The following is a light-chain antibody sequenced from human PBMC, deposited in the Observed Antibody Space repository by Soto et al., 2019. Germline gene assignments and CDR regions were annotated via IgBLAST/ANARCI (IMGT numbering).Light chain of an antibody. J-gene: IGKJ2*01. CDR3: QQYGRSPYT. V-gene: IGKV3-20*01. Sequence: VLTQSPGTLSFSPGDRATLSCRPSESVSSSQIAWYQQKPGQAPRLVIYGASSRATGIPDRVSGGGSGTEYTLTIIRLEPEDVAVYYCQQYGRSPYTFGQGTKLEIK. CDR1: ESVSSSQ. CDR2: GAS.